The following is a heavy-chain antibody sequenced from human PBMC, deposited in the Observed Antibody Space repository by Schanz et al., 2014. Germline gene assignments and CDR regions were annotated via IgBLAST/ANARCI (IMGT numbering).Heavy chain of an antibody. J-gene: IGHJ5*02. CDR1: GFTFISYD. Sequence: QAQLVESGGGVVQPGRSLRLSCVASGFTFISYDIHWVRQAPGKGLEWVAVIRYDGRNKNFVESVKGRFTISRDNSNNTVYLQMNTLRAEDTAVYYCARDRRRYCSTASCLHDNWFDPWGQGTLVIVSS. V-gene: IGHV3-33*01. D-gene: IGHD2-2*01. CDR2: IRYDGRNK. CDR3: ARDRRRYCSTASCLHDNWFDP.